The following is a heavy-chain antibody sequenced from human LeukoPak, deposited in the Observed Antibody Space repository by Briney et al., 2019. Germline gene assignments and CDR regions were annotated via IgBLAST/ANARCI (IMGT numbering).Heavy chain of an antibody. Sequence: SETLSPTCTVSGGSISSSSYYWGWIRQPPGKGLEWIGSIYYSGSTYYNPSLKSRVTISVDTSKNQFSLKLSSVTAADTAVYYCARQGGYCSGGSCYSDQLDYWGQGTLVTVSS. V-gene: IGHV4-39*01. J-gene: IGHJ4*02. CDR2: IYYSGST. CDR3: ARQGGYCSGGSCYSDQLDY. D-gene: IGHD2-15*01. CDR1: GGSISSSSYY.